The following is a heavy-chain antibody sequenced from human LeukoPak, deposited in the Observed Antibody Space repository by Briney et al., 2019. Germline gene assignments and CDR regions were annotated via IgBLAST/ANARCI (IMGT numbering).Heavy chain of an antibody. CDR1: GGSFSGYY. CDR3: ARAVHCSGGSCYFDY. V-gene: IGHV4-34*01. Sequence: PSETLSLTCAVYGGSFSGYYWSWIRQPPGKGLEWIGEINHSGSTNYNPSLKSRVTISVDTSKNQFSLKLRSVTAADTAVYYCARAVHCSGGSCYFDYWGQGTLVTVSS. CDR2: INHSGST. D-gene: IGHD2-15*01. J-gene: IGHJ4*02.